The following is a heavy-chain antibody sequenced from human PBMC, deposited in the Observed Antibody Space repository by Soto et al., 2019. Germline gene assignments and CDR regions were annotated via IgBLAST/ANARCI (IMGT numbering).Heavy chain of an antibody. Sequence: GGSLRLSCAASGFTVSSNYMSWVRQAPGKGLEWVSLIYSGDSTYYADSVKGRFTISRDNSKNTLYLQMNSLRAEDTALYYCARDRSTIYAFDIWGQGTMVTVSS. CDR3: ARDRSTIYAFDI. CDR2: IYSGDST. J-gene: IGHJ3*02. CDR1: GFTVSSNY. V-gene: IGHV3-66*01. D-gene: IGHD3-3*01.